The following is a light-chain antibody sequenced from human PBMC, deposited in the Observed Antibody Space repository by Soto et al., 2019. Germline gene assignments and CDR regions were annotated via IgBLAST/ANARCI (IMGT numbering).Light chain of an antibody. J-gene: IGLJ2*01. CDR1: SSDVGAYNY. CDR2: EVN. V-gene: IGLV2-14*01. CDR3: SSYTTSATLV. Sequence: QSVLTQPASVSGSPGQSITISCTGTSSDVGAYNYVSWYQQHPDKAPKLIIFEVNNRPSGVSNRFSGSKSGNTASLTISGLQAEDEADYYCSSYTTSATLVCGGGTKLTVL.